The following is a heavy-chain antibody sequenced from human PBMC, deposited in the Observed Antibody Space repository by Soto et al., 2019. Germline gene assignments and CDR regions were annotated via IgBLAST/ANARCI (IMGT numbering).Heavy chain of an antibody. CDR3: ARDGCSGGSCYGFDP. J-gene: IGHJ5*02. Sequence: ASVKVSCKASGYTFTGYYMHWVRQAPGQGLEWMGWINPNSGGTNYAQKFQGWVTMTRDTSISTAYMELSRLRSDDTAVYYCARDGCSGGSCYGFDPWGQGTLVTVSS. CDR1: GYTFTGYY. V-gene: IGHV1-2*04. D-gene: IGHD2-15*01. CDR2: INPNSGGT.